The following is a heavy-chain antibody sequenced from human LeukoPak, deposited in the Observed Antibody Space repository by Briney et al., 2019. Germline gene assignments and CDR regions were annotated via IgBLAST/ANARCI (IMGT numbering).Heavy chain of an antibody. CDR3: AREELWFGESPLVDY. CDR1: GFTFSNYW. V-gene: IGHV3-74*01. D-gene: IGHD3-10*01. J-gene: IGHJ4*02. CDR2: INSDGINT. Sequence: PGGPLRLSCAASGFTFSNYWMHWVRQAPGKGLVWVSRINSDGINTSYADSVKGRFTISRDNAKNTLNQQMNSLRAEDTAVYYCAREELWFGESPLVDYWGQGTLVTVSS.